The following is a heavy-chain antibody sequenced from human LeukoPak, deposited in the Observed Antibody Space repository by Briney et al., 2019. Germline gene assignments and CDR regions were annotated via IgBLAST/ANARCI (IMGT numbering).Heavy chain of an antibody. V-gene: IGHV3-21*01. CDR2: LGSSSRSI. CDR1: GFTFSSYA. CDR3: AREDGEAFDI. Sequence: GGSLRLSCAASGFTFSSYAMNWVRRAPGKGLEWVSSLGSSSRSIYYAHSVKGRFTISRDNAKNSLYLQMNSLRVEDTAVYYCAREDGEAFDIWGQGTMVTVSS. J-gene: IGHJ3*02.